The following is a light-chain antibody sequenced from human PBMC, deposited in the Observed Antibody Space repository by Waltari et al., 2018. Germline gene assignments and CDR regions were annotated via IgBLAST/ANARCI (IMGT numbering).Light chain of an antibody. CDR2: HAS. CDR1: QSISFN. J-gene: IGKJ5*01. CDR3: QQYNVWPPIT. Sequence: EILMTQSPATLSLSPGERATLSYRASQSISFNLAWYQQRPGQPPRLLIFHASTRATGVPARFSGSGSGTEFTLTIRTLQSEDSAVYYCQQYNVWPPITFGQGTRLEIK. V-gene: IGKV3-15*01.